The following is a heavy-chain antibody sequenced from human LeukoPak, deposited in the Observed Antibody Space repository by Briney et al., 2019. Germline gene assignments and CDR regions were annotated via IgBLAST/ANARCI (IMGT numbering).Heavy chain of an antibody. J-gene: IGHJ4*02. D-gene: IGHD6-13*01. V-gene: IGHV5-10-1*01. CDR2: IDPSDSYT. CDR1: GYSFTTYW. Sequence: GESLKISCKGSGYSFTTYWISWVRQMPGKGIEWMGRIDPSDSYTNYSPSFQGHVTISADKSFSTAYLQWTSLQASDTAMYYCARHAKAYGSSCDYWGQGTLVTVSS. CDR3: ARHAKAYGSSCDY.